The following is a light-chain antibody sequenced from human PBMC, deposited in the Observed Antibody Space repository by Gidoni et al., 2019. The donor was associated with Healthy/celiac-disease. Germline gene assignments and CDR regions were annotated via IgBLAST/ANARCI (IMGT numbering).Light chain of an antibody. J-gene: IGKJ3*01. CDR1: QSPLHSNGYNY. V-gene: IGKV2-28*01. CDR3: MQALQTPFT. CDR2: LGS. Sequence: DIATTQSPLSLPVTTGEPASIPCRSSQSPLHSNGYNYLDWYLQKPGQSPQLLIYLGSNRASGVPDRFSGSGSGTDFTLKISRVEAEDVGIYYCMQALQTPFTFGPGTKVEIK.